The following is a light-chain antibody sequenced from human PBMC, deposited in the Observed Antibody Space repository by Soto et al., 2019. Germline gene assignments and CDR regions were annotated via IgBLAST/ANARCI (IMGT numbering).Light chain of an antibody. CDR2: GAS. J-gene: IGKJ1*01. V-gene: IGKV3-20*01. CDR3: QQYGSSPPFT. Sequence: EIVFTQSPSTLSLSPLERSTLSCRASQSVSSSYLAWYQQKPGQAPRLLIYGASSRATGIPDRFGGSGSGTDFTLTISRLEPEDFAVYYCQQYGSSPPFTFGQGTKVDIK. CDR1: QSVSSSY.